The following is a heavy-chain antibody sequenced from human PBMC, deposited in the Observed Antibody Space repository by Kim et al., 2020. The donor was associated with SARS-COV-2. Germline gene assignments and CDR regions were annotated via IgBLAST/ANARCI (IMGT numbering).Heavy chain of an antibody. D-gene: IGHD3-10*01. CDR2: ISSSSSTI. Sequence: GGSLRLSCAASGFTFSSYSMNWVRQAPGKGLEWVSYISSSSSTIYYADSVKGRFTISRDNAKNSLYLQMNSLRDEDTAVYYCARQDYYGSGSYYSRREGNWFDPWGQGTLVTVSS. CDR3: ARQDYYGSGSYYSRREGNWFDP. J-gene: IGHJ5*02. V-gene: IGHV3-48*02. CDR1: GFTFSSYS.